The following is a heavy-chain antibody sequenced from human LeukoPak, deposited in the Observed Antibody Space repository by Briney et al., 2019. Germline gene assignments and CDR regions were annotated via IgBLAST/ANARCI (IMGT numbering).Heavy chain of an antibody. J-gene: IGHJ4*02. V-gene: IGHV3-9*01. Sequence: GGSLRLSCAAAGFSFDDYAMHWVRQAPGKGLEWVSGISWNSGSIGYADSVKGRFTISRDNAKNSLYLQMNSLRAEDTALYYCAKDGGASGYSYAFDYWGQGTLVTVSS. CDR3: AKDGGASGYSYAFDY. D-gene: IGHD5-18*01. CDR2: ISWNSGSI. CDR1: GFSFDDYA.